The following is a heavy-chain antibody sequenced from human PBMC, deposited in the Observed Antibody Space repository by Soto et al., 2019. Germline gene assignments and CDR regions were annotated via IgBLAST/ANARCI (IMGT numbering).Heavy chain of an antibody. V-gene: IGHV3-30*18. CDR2: ISYDGSNK. D-gene: IGHD3-10*01. CDR3: AKEGITMVRGVTPIYYYYGMDV. CDR1: GFTFSSYG. Sequence: QVQLVESGGGVVQPGRSLRLSCAASGFTFSSYGMHWVRQAPGKGLEWVAVISYDGSNKYYADSVKGRFTISRDNSKKPMYLQMNTLRPEDTAVSYCAKEGITMVRGVTPIYYYYGMDVWGQGTTVTVSS. J-gene: IGHJ6*02.